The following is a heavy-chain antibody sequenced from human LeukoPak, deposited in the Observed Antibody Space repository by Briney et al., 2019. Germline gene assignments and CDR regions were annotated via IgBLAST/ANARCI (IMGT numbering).Heavy chain of an antibody. V-gene: IGHV3-30*02. Sequence: GGSLRLSCAASGFTLSGYAMHWVRQAPGKGLEWVAFIQYDGSNKYGDFMKGRFTISRDNSKNTLYLQMSSLRSEDTAVYYCAKAADDFDIWGQGTMVTVSS. J-gene: IGHJ3*02. CDR2: IQYDGSNK. CDR1: GFTLSGYA. CDR3: AKAADDFDI.